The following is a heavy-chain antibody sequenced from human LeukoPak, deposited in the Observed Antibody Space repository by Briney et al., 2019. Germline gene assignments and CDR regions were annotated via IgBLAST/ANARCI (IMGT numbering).Heavy chain of an antibody. CDR2: INPNSGGT. CDR3: ARAFRDYDFWSGYLY. D-gene: IGHD3-3*01. Sequence: ASVKVSCKASGYTFTSYGTSWVRQAPGQGLEWMGWINPNSGGTNYAQKFQGRVTMTRDTSISTAYMELSRLRSDDTAVYYCARAFRDYDFWSGYLYWGQGTLVTVSS. CDR1: GYTFTSYG. J-gene: IGHJ4*02. V-gene: IGHV1-2*02.